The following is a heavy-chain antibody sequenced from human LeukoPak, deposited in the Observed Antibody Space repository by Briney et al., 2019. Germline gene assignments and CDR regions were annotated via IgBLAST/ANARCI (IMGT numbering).Heavy chain of an antibody. CDR1: GGSISRYY. V-gene: IGHV4-59*01. CDR3: ARGTYYDFWSGYSEVWFDP. CDR2: KDYSGST. Sequence: SETLSLTCTVSGGSISRYYWSWIRQPPGKGLEWIGYKDYSGSTNYNRSLKSRVTISVDTSKNQFSLKLSSVTAADTAVYYCARGTYYDFWSGYSEVWFDPWGQGTLVTVSS. D-gene: IGHD3-3*01. J-gene: IGHJ5*02.